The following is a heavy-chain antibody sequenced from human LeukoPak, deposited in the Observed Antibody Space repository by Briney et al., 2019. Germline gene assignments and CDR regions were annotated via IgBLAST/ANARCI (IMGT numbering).Heavy chain of an antibody. CDR3: ARELGYCSSTSCPDYYYYMDV. Sequence: SESLSLTCTVSGGSISSSSYYWGWIRQPPGKGLEWIGIIYYSGSTYYNPSLKSRVTISVDTSKNQFSLKLSSMTAADTAVYYCARELGYCSSTSCPDYYYYMDVWGKGTTVTVSS. V-gene: IGHV4-39*07. CDR2: IYYSGST. J-gene: IGHJ6*03. D-gene: IGHD2-2*01. CDR1: GGSISSSSYY.